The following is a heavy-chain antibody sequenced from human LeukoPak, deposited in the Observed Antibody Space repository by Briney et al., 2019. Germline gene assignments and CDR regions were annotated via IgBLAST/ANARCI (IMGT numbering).Heavy chain of an antibody. V-gene: IGHV3-30-3*01. J-gene: IGHJ4*02. D-gene: IGHD3-22*01. Sequence: GGSLRLSCAASGFTFSSYAMHWVRQAPGKGLEWVAVISYDGSNKYYADSEKGRFTISRDNSKNTLYLQMNSLRAEDTAVYYCARQTSFGFDYYDTSGYPVWSQGTLVTVSS. CDR1: GFTFSSYA. CDR3: ARQTSFGFDYYDTSGYPV. CDR2: ISYDGSNK.